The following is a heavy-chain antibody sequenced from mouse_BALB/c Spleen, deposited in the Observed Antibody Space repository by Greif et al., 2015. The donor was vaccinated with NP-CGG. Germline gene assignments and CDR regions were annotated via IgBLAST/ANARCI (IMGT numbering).Heavy chain of an antibody. Sequence: EVQLVESGGGLVQPGGSLRLSCATSGFTFTDYYMSWVRQPPGKALEWLGFIRDKANGYTTEYSASVKGRFTISRDNSQSILYLQMNTLRAEDSATCYCARDRYAGYYYVMDYWGQGTSVTVSS. J-gene: IGHJ4*01. V-gene: IGHV7-3*02. D-gene: IGHD2-14*01. CDR2: IRDKANGYTT. CDR3: ARDRYAGYYYVMDY. CDR1: GFTFTDYY.